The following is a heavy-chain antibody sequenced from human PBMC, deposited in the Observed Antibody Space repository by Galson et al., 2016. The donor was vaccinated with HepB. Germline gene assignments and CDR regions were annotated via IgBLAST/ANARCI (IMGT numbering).Heavy chain of an antibody. V-gene: IGHV1-69*13. Sequence: SVKVSCKAPGGTFTSYGFSWVRQAPAQGLVWMGGLIPLFGTPNYAPRFRGRLTISADEGTETVYMDLKNLTSEDTAIYYCARGRDFRKFTKLDYWGQGSLVTVSS. CDR1: GGTFTSYG. CDR2: LIPLFGTP. J-gene: IGHJ4*02. D-gene: IGHD3-10*01. CDR3: ARGRDFRKFTKLDY.